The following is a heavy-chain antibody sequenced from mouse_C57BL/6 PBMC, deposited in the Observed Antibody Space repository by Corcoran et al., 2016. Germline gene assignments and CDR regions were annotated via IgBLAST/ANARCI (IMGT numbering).Heavy chain of an antibody. V-gene: IGHV1-26*01. Sequence: EVQLQQSGPVLVKPGASVKMSCKASGYTFTGYYMNWVKQSHGKSLEWIGDINPNNGGTSYNQKFKGKATLTVDKSSSTAYMELRSLTSEDSAVYYCARWDYGNYWYFDVWGTGTTVTVSS. D-gene: IGHD2-1*01. CDR2: INPNNGGT. CDR1: GYTFTGYY. CDR3: ARWDYGNYWYFDV. J-gene: IGHJ1*03.